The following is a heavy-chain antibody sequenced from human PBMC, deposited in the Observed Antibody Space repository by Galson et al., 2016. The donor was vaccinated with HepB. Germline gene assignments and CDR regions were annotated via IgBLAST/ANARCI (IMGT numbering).Heavy chain of an antibody. CDR2: IIPIFPTA. J-gene: IGHJ6*02. V-gene: IGHV1-69*01. CDR1: GDIFSSYA. Sequence: QSGAEVKKPGTSLRVSCKASGDIFSSYAISWVRQAPGQGLEWMGGIIPIFPTANYAQKFQGRVTITADESTSTAYMELSSLKSEDTAVYYCARDDVVYGGGRRFGYYYGMDVWGQGTTVTVSS. CDR3: ARDDVVYGGGRRFGYYYGMDV. D-gene: IGHD2-15*01.